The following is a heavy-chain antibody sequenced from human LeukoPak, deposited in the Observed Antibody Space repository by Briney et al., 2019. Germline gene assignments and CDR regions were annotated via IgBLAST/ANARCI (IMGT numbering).Heavy chain of an antibody. CDR1: GYSFTSYW. CDR2: IYPGGSDT. CDR3: ARRGACSSGVCDYFDY. D-gene: IGHD2-8*01. V-gene: IGHV5-51*01. Sequence: NLGESLKISCKGSGYSFTSYWIGWVRRMPGKGLEYMGIIYPGGSDTRYSPSFQGQVTISADKSSSAAYLQWSSLKASDTAIYYCARRGACSSGVCDYFDYWGQGTVVTVSS. J-gene: IGHJ4*02.